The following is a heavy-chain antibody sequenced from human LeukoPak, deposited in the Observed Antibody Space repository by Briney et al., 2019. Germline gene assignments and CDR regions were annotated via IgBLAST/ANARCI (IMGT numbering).Heavy chain of an antibody. J-gene: IGHJ3*02. CDR1: GYSFTIYW. Sequence: GESLKISCKGSGYSFTIYWIGWVRQMPGKGLEWMGIIYPGDSDTRYSPYFQGQVTMSADKSTSTDYLQWSSLKASDSAMYYCARVRPHDAFDIWGQGTMVTVSS. CDR3: ARVRPHDAFDI. CDR2: IYPGDSDT. V-gene: IGHV5-51*01.